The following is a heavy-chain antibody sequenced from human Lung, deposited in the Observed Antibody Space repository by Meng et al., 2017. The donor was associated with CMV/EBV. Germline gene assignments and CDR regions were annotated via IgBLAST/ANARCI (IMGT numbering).Heavy chain of an antibody. CDR1: GFTVETNY. CDR2: IYSAGNT. J-gene: IGHJ6*02. Sequence: GGSXRLXXAASGFTVETNYMSWVRQAPGKGLEWVSNIYSAGNTYYADSVKGRFTISRDNSKNTLSLQMYSLRVEDTAVYYCARDLVVPAAIQYYYHNNGMDVWGQGTTVXVSS. D-gene: IGHD2-2*01. CDR3: ARDLVVPAAIQYYYHNNGMDV. V-gene: IGHV3-66*02.